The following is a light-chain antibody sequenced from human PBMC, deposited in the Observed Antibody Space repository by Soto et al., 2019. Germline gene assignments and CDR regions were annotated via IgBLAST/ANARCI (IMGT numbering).Light chain of an antibody. Sequence: QSALTQPASVSGSPGQSITISCTGTSGDIGSYNRVSWYQQHPGKAPKLIIYEVTYRPSGVSNRFSGSKSGNTASLTISGLQAEDEAEYYCSSYTNIKTRACVFGTGTKLTVL. CDR3: SSYTNIKTRACV. CDR2: EVT. V-gene: IGLV2-14*01. J-gene: IGLJ1*01. CDR1: SGDIGSYNR.